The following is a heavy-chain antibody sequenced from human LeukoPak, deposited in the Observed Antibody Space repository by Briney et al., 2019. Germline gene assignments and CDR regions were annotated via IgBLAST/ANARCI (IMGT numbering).Heavy chain of an antibody. V-gene: IGHV4-34*01. D-gene: IGHD7-27*01. CDR2: INHSGST. J-gene: IGHJ4*02. Sequence: SETLSLTCAVYGGSFSGYYWSWIRQPPGKGLEWIGEINHSGSTNYNPSLKSRVTISVDTSKNQFSLKLSSVTAADAAVYYCARGWALDYWGQGTLVTVSS. CDR1: GGSFSGYY. CDR3: ARGWALDY.